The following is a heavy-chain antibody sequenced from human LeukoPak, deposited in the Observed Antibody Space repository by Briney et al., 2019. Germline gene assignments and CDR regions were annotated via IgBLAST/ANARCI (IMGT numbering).Heavy chain of an antibody. CDR2: IYYSGST. J-gene: IGHJ3*02. D-gene: IGHD6-19*01. CDR3: ARLPPAQWLVRGDDAFDI. CDR1: GFTFSSYA. Sequence: GSLRLSCAASGFTFSSYAMSWIRQPPGKGLEWIGSIYYSGSTYYNPSLKSRVTISVDTSKNQFSLKLSSVTAADTAVYYCARLPPAQWLVRGDDAFDIWGQGTMVTVSS. V-gene: IGHV4-39*01.